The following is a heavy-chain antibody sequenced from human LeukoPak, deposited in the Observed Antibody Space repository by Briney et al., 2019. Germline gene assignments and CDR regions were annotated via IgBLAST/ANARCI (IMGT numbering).Heavy chain of an antibody. D-gene: IGHD5-24*01. V-gene: IGHV3-33*01. J-gene: IGHJ4*02. CDR3: VEMATIGDY. Sequence: GGSLRLSCAASGFTFSSYGMHWVRQAPGKGLEWVAVILSDGSKEFYTDSVKGRFTISRDNSKNTLYLQMNSLRAEDTAVYYCVEMATIGDYWGQGTLVTVSS. CDR2: ILSDGSKE. CDR1: GFTFSSYG.